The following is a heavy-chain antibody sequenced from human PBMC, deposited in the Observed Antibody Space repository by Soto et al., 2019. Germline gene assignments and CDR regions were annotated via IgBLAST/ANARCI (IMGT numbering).Heavy chain of an antibody. CDR3: AKWGYPAMQAFDI. D-gene: IGHD3-16*02. J-gene: IGHJ3*02. CDR1: GASVRDYN. Sequence: SETLSLTCTVSGASVRDYNWNWIRQPPGRGLEWIGFIHHTGSNTYSPSLRSRVTMSVDTSRNQFSLMMTSVTAADTAVYYCAKWGYPAMQAFDILGQGTMVTVSS. V-gene: IGHV4-59*02. CDR2: IHHTGSN.